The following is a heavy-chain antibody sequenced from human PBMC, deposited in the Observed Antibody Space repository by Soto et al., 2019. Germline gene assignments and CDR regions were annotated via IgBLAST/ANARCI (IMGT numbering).Heavy chain of an antibody. CDR1: GGSFSGYY. J-gene: IGHJ4*02. D-gene: IGHD5-12*01. CDR3: ARVGLVDGYNYAGFDY. Sequence: QVQLQQWGAGLLKPSETLSLTCAVYGGSFSGYYWSWIRQPPGKGLEWIGEINHSGSTNYNPSLKSRVTISVDTSKNQFSLKLSSVTAADTAVYYCARVGLVDGYNYAGFDYWGQGTLVTVSS. CDR2: INHSGST. V-gene: IGHV4-34*01.